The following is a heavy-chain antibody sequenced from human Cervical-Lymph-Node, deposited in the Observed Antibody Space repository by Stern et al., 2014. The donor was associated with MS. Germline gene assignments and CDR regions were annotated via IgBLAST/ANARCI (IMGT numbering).Heavy chain of an antibody. D-gene: IGHD3-10*01. Sequence: QVQLVQSGPEAKKPGAAVKVSCKASGYTFTNYGINWVRQAPGQGLEWMGWISTYNNKTDYPQKFQGRVTLTIDTSTSTVYMEVRSLRSDDTAVYYCARERTYYGPAFDIWGQGTTVTVSS. CDR2: ISTYNNKT. CDR3: ARERTYYGPAFDI. V-gene: IGHV1-18*01. J-gene: IGHJ3*02. CDR1: GYTFTNYG.